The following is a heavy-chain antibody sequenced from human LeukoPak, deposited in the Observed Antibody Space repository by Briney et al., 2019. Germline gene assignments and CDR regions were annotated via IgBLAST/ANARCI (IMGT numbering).Heavy chain of an antibody. CDR2: IYYSGST. D-gene: IGHD6-13*01. J-gene: IGHJ4*02. Sequence: SETLSLTCTVSGGSISSSGYYWGWIRQPPGKGLEWIGNIYYSGSTYYNPSLRSRVTISVDTSKNQFSLKLTSVTAADTAVYYCARDFPSTQSYSSSWPWDYWGQGTLVTVSS. CDR3: ARDFPSTQSYSSSWPWDY. CDR1: GGSISSSGYY. V-gene: IGHV4-39*07.